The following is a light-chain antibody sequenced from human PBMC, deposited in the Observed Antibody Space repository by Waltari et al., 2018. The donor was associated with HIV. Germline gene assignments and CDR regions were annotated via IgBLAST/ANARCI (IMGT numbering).Light chain of an antibody. J-gene: IGKJ3*01. V-gene: IGKV1-12*01. CDR3: HQTYRFPLA. Sequence: DIQMTQSPSSVSASVGDRVTITCRASESISTWLTWFQQKPGKAPKVLISSASRLQSGVPSRFSGSGSGTDFTLTISSLQPEDFGSYYCHQTYRFPLAFGPGTKVDLK. CDR2: SAS. CDR1: ESISTW.